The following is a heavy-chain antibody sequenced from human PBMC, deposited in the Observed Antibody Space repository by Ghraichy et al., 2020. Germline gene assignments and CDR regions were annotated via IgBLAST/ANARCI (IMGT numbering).Heavy chain of an antibody. V-gene: IGHV4-34*01. J-gene: IGHJ6*03. Sequence: SETLSLTCAVYGGSFSGYYWSWIRQPPGKGLEWIGEINHSGSTNYNPSLKSRVTISVDTSKNQFSLKLSSVTAADTAVYYCARGARGVGFLRLVCYMDVWGKGTTVTVSS. CDR3: ARGARGVGFLRLVCYMDV. CDR2: INHSGST. D-gene: IGHD3-16*01. CDR1: GGSFSGYY.